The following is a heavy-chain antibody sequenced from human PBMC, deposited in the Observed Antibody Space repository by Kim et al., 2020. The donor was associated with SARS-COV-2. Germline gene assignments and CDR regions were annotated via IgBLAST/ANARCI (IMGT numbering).Heavy chain of an antibody. CDR1: GFTFSSYW. J-gene: IGHJ6*02. Sequence: GSLRLSCAASGFTFSSYWMSWVRQAPGKGLEWVANIKQDGSEKYYVDSVKGRFTISRDNAKNSLYLQMNSLRAEDTAVYYCARDLRKDIFGVVTHYYGMDVWGQGTTVTVSS. D-gene: IGHD3-3*02. V-gene: IGHV3-7*03. CDR3: ARDLRKDIFGVVTHYYGMDV. CDR2: IKQDGSEK.